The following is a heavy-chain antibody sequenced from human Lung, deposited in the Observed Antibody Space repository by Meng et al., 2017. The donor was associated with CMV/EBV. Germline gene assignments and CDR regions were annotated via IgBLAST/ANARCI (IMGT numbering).Heavy chain of an antibody. CDR2: IIPIFGTA. D-gene: IGHD3-16*01. V-gene: IGHV1-69*05. CDR3: ARYASSGSAHNIDV. J-gene: IGHJ6*02. CDR1: GCTFSSYA. Sequence: SXXVSXKASGCTFSSYAISWVRQAPGQGLEWMGGIIPIFGTANYAQKFQGRVTITTDESTSTAYMELSSLRSEDTAVYYCARYASSGSAHNIDVWGQGTTVTVSS.